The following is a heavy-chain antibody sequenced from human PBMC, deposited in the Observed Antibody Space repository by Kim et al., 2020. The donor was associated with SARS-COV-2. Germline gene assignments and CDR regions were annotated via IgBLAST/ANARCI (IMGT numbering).Heavy chain of an antibody. J-gene: IGHJ4*02. D-gene: IGHD2-2*01. V-gene: IGHV3-30*03. CDR1: GFTFSSYG. CDR2: ISYDGSNK. Sequence: GGSLRLSCAASGFTFSSYGMHWVRQAPGKGLEWVAVISYDGSNKYYADSVKGRFTISRDNSKNTLYLQMNSLRAEDTAVYYCARSFVVVPAAIGSDYWGQGTLVTVSS. CDR3: ARSFVVVPAAIGSDY.